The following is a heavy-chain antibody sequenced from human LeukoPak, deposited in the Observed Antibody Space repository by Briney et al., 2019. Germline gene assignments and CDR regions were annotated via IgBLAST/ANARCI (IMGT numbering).Heavy chain of an antibody. CDR3: AKHRRETLVTAYFDS. CDR2: ISSRGDDT. CDR1: GFTFSTLA. V-gene: IGHV3-23*01. J-gene: IGHJ4*02. D-gene: IGHD4/OR15-4a*01. Sequence: GGSLRLSCTASGFTFSTLAMSWVRQAPGKGLEWVSSISSRGDDTNYADSVKGRFTISRDNSKNTLYLQMNSLRVDDAAIYYCAKHRRETLVTAYFDSWGQGPLVTVSS.